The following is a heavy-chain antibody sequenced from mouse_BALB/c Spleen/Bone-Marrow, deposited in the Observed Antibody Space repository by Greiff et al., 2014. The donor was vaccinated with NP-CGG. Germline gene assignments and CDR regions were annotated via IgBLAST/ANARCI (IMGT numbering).Heavy chain of an antibody. CDR2: INPFNDGI. J-gene: IGHJ2*01. CDR1: GYTFTSYV. CDR3: ARGTTVVGDY. Sequence: EVQLQQSGPELVKPRASVKMTCMASGYTFTSYVMHWVRQKPGQGLEWIGYINPFNDGIEYNEKFKVKATLTSDKSSSTAYMELSSLTSEDSAVYYCARGTTVVGDYWGQGTTLTVSS. D-gene: IGHD1-1*01. V-gene: IGHV1-14*01.